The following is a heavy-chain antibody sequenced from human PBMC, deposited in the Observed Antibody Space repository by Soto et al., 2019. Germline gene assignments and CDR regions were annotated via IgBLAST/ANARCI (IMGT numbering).Heavy chain of an antibody. Sequence: SETLSLTCAVYGGSFSGYYWSWIRQPPGKGLEWIGEINHSGSTNYNPSLMSRVTISVDTSKNQFSLKLSSVTAADTAVYYWARVFYYGSGRLHDAFDIWGQGTMVTVSS. V-gene: IGHV4-34*01. J-gene: IGHJ3*02. D-gene: IGHD3-10*01. CDR1: GGSFSGYY. CDR2: INHSGST. CDR3: ARVFYYGSGRLHDAFDI.